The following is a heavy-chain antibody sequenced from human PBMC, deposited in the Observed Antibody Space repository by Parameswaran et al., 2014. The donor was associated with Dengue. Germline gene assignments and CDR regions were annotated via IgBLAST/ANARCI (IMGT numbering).Heavy chain of an antibody. CDR3: ARGSLGQQLAHFDY. J-gene: IGHJ4*02. D-gene: IGHD6-13*01. CDR2: IYSGGST. V-gene: IGHV3-53*04. Sequence: VRQAPGKGLEWVSVIYSGGSTYYADSVKGRFTISRHNSKNTLYLQMNSLRAEDTAVYYCARGSLGQQLAHFDYWGQGTLVTVSS.